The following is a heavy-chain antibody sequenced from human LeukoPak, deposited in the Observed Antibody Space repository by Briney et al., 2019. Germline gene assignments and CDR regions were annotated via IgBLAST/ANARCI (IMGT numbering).Heavy chain of an antibody. Sequence: GGSLRLSCATSGFTFSNAWMNWVYQAPGRGLEWVGRIRSNSDGGTIDYAAPVKGRFTLSRDDSKTTLYLQMNSLQTEDTAVYYCATDFYDSTWGQGTLVTVSS. V-gene: IGHV3-15*07. CDR3: ATDFYDST. CDR2: IRSNSDGGTI. J-gene: IGHJ5*02. CDR1: GFTFSNAW. D-gene: IGHD3-22*01.